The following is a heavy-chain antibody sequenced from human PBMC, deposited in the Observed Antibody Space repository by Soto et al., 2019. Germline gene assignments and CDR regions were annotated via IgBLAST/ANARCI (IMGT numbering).Heavy chain of an antibody. CDR1: GGSFSGYY. J-gene: IGHJ5*02. D-gene: IGHD3-10*01. Sequence: SETLSLTCAVYGGSFSGYYWSWIRQPPGKGLEWIGEINHSGSTNYNPSLKSRVTISVDASKNQFSLKLSSVTAADTAVYYCARGWLFHYGSGSYKRNWFDPWGQGTLVTVS. V-gene: IGHV4-34*01. CDR2: INHSGST. CDR3: ARGWLFHYGSGSYKRNWFDP.